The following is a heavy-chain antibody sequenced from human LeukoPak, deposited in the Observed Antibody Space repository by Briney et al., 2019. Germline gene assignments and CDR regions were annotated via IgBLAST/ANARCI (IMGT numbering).Heavy chain of an antibody. CDR3: ARVSVGATYYIGAFDI. J-gene: IGHJ3*02. D-gene: IGHD1-26*01. CDR2: IWYDGSNK. CDR1: GFTFSGYG. Sequence: GGSLRLSCAASGFTFSGYGMHWVRQAPGKGLEWVAVIWYDGSNKYYADSVKGRFTISRDNSKNTLYLQMNSLRAEDTAVYYCARVSVGATYYIGAFDIWGQGTMVTVSS. V-gene: IGHV3-33*01.